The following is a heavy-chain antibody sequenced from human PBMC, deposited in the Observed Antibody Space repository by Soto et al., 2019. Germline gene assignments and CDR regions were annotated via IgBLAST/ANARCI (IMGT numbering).Heavy chain of an antibody. Sequence: PGGSLRLSCAASGFAFSHHWMHWVRQVPGKGLMWVSLISNDGSNTNYADSVKGRFTISRDNAKNTVYLEMNSLRAEDTALYYCARDRGYSYGDVGFDYWGQGTLVTVSS. CDR3: ARDRGYSYGDVGFDY. J-gene: IGHJ4*02. D-gene: IGHD5-18*01. CDR1: GFAFSHHW. CDR2: ISNDGSNT. V-gene: IGHV3-74*01.